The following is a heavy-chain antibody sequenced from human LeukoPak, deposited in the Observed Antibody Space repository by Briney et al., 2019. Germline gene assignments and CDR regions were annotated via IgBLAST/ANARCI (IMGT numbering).Heavy chain of an antibody. D-gene: IGHD5-12*01. J-gene: IGHJ4*02. CDR3: AKDSNSGYVSVGPNY. CDR2: INTDGSST. CDR1: GFTFSSYW. V-gene: IGHV3-74*01. Sequence: PGGSLILSCAASGFTFSSYWVHWVRQAPGKGLVWVSRINTDGSSTSYADSVKGRFTISRDNSRNTLYLQMNSLRAEDTGVYSCAKDSNSGYVSVGPNYWGLGTLVTVSS.